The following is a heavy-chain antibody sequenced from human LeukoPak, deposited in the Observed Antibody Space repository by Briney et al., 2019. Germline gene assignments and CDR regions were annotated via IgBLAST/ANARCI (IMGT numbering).Heavy chain of an antibody. J-gene: IGHJ4*02. Sequence: SETLSLTCTVSGGSISSYYWSWIRQPPGKGLEWLGYIYYSGSTNYNPSLKSRVTISVDTSKNQFSLKLSSVTAADTAVYYCARDSTNWGGHSDYWGQGILVTVSS. CDR3: ARDSTNWGGHSDY. D-gene: IGHD7-27*01. CDR1: GGSISSYY. V-gene: IGHV4-59*12. CDR2: IYYSGST.